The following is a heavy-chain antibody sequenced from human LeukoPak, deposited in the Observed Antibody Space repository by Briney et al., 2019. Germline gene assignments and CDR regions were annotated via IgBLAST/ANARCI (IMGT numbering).Heavy chain of an antibody. V-gene: IGHV4-31*03. CDR3: ARALPKLGYCSSTSCYAVYFDY. Sequence: SETLSLTCTVSGGSISSGGYYWSWIRQHPGKGLEWIGYIYYSGSTYYNPSLKGRVTISVDTSKNQFSLKLSSVTAADTAVYYCARALPKLGYCSSTSCYAVYFDYWGQGTLVTVSS. D-gene: IGHD2-2*01. J-gene: IGHJ4*02. CDR2: IYYSGST. CDR1: GGSISSGGYY.